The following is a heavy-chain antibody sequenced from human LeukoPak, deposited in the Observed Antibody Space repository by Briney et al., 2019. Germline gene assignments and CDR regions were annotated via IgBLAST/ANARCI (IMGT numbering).Heavy chain of an antibody. CDR3: ARGRITMVRGVNY. D-gene: IGHD3-10*01. V-gene: IGHV1-2*02. Sequence: ASVKVSCKASGYTFTGYYMHWVRQAPGQGREWMGWINPNSGGTNYAQKFQGRVTMTRDTSISTAYMELSRLRSDDTAMYYCARGRITMVRGVNYWGQGTLVTVSS. J-gene: IGHJ4*02. CDR1: GYTFTGYY. CDR2: INPNSGGT.